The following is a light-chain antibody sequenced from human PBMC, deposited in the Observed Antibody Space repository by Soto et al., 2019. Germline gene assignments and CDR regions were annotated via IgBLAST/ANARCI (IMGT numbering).Light chain of an antibody. CDR3: QQRSNWIT. Sequence: EIVLTQSPATLSLSPGERATLSCRASQSVSSYLAWYQQKPGQAPRLLIYDASNRATGIPARFSGSGSGTGFTLSISSLEPEDFAIYYCQQRSNWITFGQGKRLEIE. CDR1: QSVSSY. J-gene: IGKJ5*01. CDR2: DAS. V-gene: IGKV3-11*01.